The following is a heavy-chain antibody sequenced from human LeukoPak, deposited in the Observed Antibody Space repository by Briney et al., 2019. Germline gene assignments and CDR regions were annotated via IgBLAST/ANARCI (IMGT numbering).Heavy chain of an antibody. Sequence: GGSLRLSCAASGFSGRSNYMSWVRQAPGKGLEWVAVIYSGGSAFYADSAKGRFTVSRENFKNTMYLQMNSLRAEDTAVYYCARVDLFQHWGQGTLVTVSS. CDR3: ARVDLFQH. CDR2: IYSGGSA. J-gene: IGHJ1*01. CDR1: GFSGRSNY. V-gene: IGHV3-66*01. D-gene: IGHD2-2*03.